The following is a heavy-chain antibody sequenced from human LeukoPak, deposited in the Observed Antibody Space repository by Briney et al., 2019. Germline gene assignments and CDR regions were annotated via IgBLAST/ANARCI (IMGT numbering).Heavy chain of an antibody. CDR1: GFTFSSYS. CDR3: ARVKLARVWEQLD. Sequence: GGSLRLSCAASGFTFSSYSMNWVRQAPGRGLEWVSSISSSSSYIYYADSVKGRFTISRDNAKNSLYLQMNSLRAEDTAVYYCARVKLARVWEQLDWGQGTLVTVSS. CDR2: ISSSSSYI. J-gene: IGHJ4*02. D-gene: IGHD6-13*01. V-gene: IGHV3-21*01.